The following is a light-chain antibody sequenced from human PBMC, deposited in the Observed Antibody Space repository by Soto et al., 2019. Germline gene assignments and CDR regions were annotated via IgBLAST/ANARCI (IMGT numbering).Light chain of an antibody. J-gene: IGKJ5*01. CDR3: QQYKSYSPIT. CDR1: QTISSW. V-gene: IGKV1-5*01. Sequence: DIQMTQSPSTLCGSVGDRVTITCRASQTISSWLAWYQQKPGKAPKLLIYDASNLESGVPSRFSGSGSGTHFILTISSLQPDDFATYYCQQYKSYSPITFGQGTRLEIK. CDR2: DAS.